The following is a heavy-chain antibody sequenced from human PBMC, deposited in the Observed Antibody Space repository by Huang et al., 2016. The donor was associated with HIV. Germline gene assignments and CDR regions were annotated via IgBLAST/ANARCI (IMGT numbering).Heavy chain of an antibody. Sequence: QVQLVESGGGVVPPGRSLRLSCAASGFPFRTYAMHWVRQAPGNGLDGVTVISYDGRQKYYAASVKGRFTSPRDNSNNTLYLQMNSRIADDTAVYYGVKDQGHTFMVRYHFDFWGQGTLVTVSS. CDR1: GFPFRTYA. CDR3: VKDQGHTFMVRYHFDF. CDR2: ISYDGRQK. V-gene: IGHV3-30*18. J-gene: IGHJ4*02. D-gene: IGHD3-10*01.